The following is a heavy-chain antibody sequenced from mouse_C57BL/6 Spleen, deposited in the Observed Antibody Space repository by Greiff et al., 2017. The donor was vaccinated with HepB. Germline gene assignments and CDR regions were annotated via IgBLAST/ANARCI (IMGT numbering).Heavy chain of an antibody. D-gene: IGHD1-1*01. CDR1: GFSLTSYG. CDR2: IWSGGST. V-gene: IGHV2-2*01. J-gene: IGHJ1*03. Sequence: VQGVESGPGLVQPSQSLSITCTVSGFSLTSYGVHWVRQSPGKGLEWLGVIWSGGSTDYNAAFISRLSISKDNSKSQVFFKMNSLQADDTAIYYCARKPGSSYWYFDVWGTGTTVTVSS. CDR3: ARKPGSSYWYFDV.